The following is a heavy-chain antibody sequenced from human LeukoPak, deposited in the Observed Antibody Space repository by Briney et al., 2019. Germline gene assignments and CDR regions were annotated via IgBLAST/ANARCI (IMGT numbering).Heavy chain of an antibody. J-gene: IGHJ6*02. CDR3: ARMFVVPAASDYYYGMDV. Sequence: ASVKVSCKASGYTFTGYYMHWVRQAPGQGLEWMGWINPNSGGTNYAQKFQGRVTMTRDTSISTAYMELSRLRSDDTAVYYCARMFVVPAASDYYYGMDVWGQGTTVTVSS. CDR1: GYTFTGYY. V-gene: IGHV1-2*02. CDR2: INPNSGGT. D-gene: IGHD2-2*01.